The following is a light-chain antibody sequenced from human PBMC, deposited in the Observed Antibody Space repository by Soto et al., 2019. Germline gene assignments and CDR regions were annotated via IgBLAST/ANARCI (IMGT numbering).Light chain of an antibody. J-gene: IGKJ4*01. V-gene: IGKV1-6*01. CDR3: LQDFSFPPT. CDR2: TAS. Sequence: GDRVTITCRASQGIRNDLAWYQRTPGKAPKLLIYTASSLQNGVPPRFSGSGSDTVFTLTIDSLQPEDFATYYCLQDFSFPPTFGGGTKVDI. CDR1: QGIRND.